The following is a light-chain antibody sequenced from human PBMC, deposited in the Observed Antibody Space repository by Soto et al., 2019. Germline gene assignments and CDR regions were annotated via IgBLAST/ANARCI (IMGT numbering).Light chain of an antibody. Sequence: DIQMTQSPSSLSAFVGDSVTMSCRASQGIHNFLAWYQHKPGKAPKLLIFGASTLHSGVPSRFSGSGSGTDFTLTITNLQAEDVATYYCQKYDMDPPATFGQGTKVEI. J-gene: IGKJ1*01. CDR3: QKYDMDPPAT. CDR2: GAS. CDR1: QGIHNF. V-gene: IGKV1-27*01.